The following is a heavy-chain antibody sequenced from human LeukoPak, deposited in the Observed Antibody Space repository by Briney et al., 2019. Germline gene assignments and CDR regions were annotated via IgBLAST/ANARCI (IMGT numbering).Heavy chain of an antibody. CDR3: IPLPIAVAGTHLLDY. Sequence: PGGSLRLCCSASGFNFCTHAIHWVRQAPGKGLENVSAITSYGGTTYYADTVKGGFITSRDSSKNTPYLQMSSLIAEDTAVYYCIPLPIAVAGTHLLDYWGQGTLVAVSS. CDR2: ITSYGGTT. CDR1: GFNFCTHA. J-gene: IGHJ4*02. D-gene: IGHD6-19*01. V-gene: IGHV3-64D*06.